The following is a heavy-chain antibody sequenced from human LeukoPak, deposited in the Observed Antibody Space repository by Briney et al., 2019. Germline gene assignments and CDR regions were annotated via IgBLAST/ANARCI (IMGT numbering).Heavy chain of an antibody. V-gene: IGHV3-66*02. J-gene: IGHJ4*02. CDR1: GFTFDDTY. D-gene: IGHD6-13*01. Sequence: PGGSLRLSCAASGFTFDDTYMSWVRQAPGKGGEWVSVVYRGGRTFYAASVKGRFTISRDNSKNTVYLQMNSLRADDTAVYYCARQAAAGLDYWGQGTLVTVSS. CDR2: VYRGGRT. CDR3: ARQAAAGLDY.